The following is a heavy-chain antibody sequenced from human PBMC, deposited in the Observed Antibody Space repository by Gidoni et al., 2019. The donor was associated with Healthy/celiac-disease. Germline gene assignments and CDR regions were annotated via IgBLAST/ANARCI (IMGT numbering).Heavy chain of an antibody. CDR1: GYTFTSYD. Sequence: QVQLVQSGAEVKKPGASVKVSCKASGYTFTSYDINWVRQATGQGLEWMGWMNPNSGNTGYAQKFQGRVTMTRNTSISTAYMELSSLRSEDTAVYYCARGDTYCSSTSCYVWFDPWGQGTLVTVSS. CDR2: MNPNSGNT. CDR3: ARGDTYCSSTSCYVWFDP. J-gene: IGHJ5*02. V-gene: IGHV1-8*01. D-gene: IGHD2-2*01.